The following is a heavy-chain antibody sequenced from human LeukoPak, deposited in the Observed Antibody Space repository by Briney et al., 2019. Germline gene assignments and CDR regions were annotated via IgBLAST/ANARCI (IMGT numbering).Heavy chain of an antibody. V-gene: IGHV3-74*01. J-gene: IGHJ4*02. Sequence: GGSLRLSCAASGFTFSTYWMHWVRQTPGKGLVWVSRINTDGSSTNYADSVKGRLTISRDNAKNTVYLQMNSLRAEDTAVYYCTTDSVYYGSGSYYNLDYWGQGTLVTVSS. CDR1: GFTFSTYW. D-gene: IGHD3-10*01. CDR2: INTDGSST. CDR3: TTDSVYYGSGSYYNLDY.